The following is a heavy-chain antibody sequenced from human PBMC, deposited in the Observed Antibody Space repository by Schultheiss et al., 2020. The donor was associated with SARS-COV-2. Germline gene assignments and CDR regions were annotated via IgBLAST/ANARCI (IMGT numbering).Heavy chain of an antibody. CDR1: GGSISSGGYY. D-gene: IGHD2-2*01. Sequence: SETLSLTCAVSGGSISSGGYYWSWIRQHPGKGLEWIGYIYYSGSTYYNPFLKSRVTISVDTSKNQFSLKLSSVTAADTAVYYCAGGTLDCSSTSCPNGYYYYYGMDVWGQGTTVTVSS. CDR3: AGGTLDCSSTSCPNGYYYYYGMDV. V-gene: IGHV4-31*11. CDR2: IYYSGST. J-gene: IGHJ6*02.